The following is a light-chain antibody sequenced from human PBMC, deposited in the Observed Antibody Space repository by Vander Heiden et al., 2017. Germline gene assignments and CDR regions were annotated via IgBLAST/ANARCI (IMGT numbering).Light chain of an antibody. CDR3: QQSNRTCS. CDR1: QSIGTY. J-gene: IGKJ4*02. CDR2: SAS. Sequence: DIQNPQSPSSLCAAVGDRVTITCRASQSIGTYLNWYQQKVGKAPKLLIYSASSLQSGVPAMFSGSGSETDFTLTISSLQAEDFATYYCQQSNRTCSFGRGTKVEIK. V-gene: IGKV1-39*01.